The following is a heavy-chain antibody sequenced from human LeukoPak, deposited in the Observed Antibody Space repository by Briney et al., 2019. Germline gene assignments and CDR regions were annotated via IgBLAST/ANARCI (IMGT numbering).Heavy chain of an antibody. J-gene: IGHJ4*02. CDR1: GGSISSGGYY. CDR2: IYYSGST. CDR3: AGHGYSSSWYRGSGFAY. Sequence: PSETLSLTCTVSGGSISSGGYYWSWIRQHPGKGLEWNGYIYYSGSTYYNPSRKSRATISVDTSKNQFSLKVSSVTAADSAVYCWAGHGYSSSWYRGSGFAYWGQGTLVTVSS. D-gene: IGHD6-13*01. V-gene: IGHV4-31*03.